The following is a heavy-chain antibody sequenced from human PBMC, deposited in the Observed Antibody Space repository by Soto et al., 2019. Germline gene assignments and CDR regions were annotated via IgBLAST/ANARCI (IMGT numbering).Heavy chain of an antibody. Sequence: GSLRLSCAASGFTFSSYGIHWVRQAPGKGLEWVAVISYDGSNKYYADSVKGRFTISRDNSKNTLYLQMNSLRAEDTAVYYCAKSENLAVAGIFGWGQGTLVTVSS. CDR3: AKSENLAVAGIFG. CDR1: GFTFSSYG. J-gene: IGHJ4*02. V-gene: IGHV3-30*18. CDR2: ISYDGSNK. D-gene: IGHD6-19*01.